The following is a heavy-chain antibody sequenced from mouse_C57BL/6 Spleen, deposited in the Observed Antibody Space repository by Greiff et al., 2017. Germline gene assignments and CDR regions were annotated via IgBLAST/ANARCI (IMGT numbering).Heavy chain of an antibody. CDR2: IYPGSGST. J-gene: IGHJ2*01. CDR1: GYTFTSYW. V-gene: IGHV1-55*01. Sequence: QVQLQQPGAELVKPGASVKMSCKASGYTFTSYWITWVKQRPGQGLEWIGDIYPGSGSTNYNEKFKSKATLTVDTSSSTAYMQLSSLTSEDSAVYYCARRESRYSNLFDYWGQGTTLTVSS. D-gene: IGHD2-5*01. CDR3: ARRESRYSNLFDY.